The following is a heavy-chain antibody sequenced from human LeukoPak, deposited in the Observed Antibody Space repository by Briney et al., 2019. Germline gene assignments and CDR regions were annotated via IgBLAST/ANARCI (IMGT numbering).Heavy chain of an antibody. CDR2: INHSGST. CDR3: ARGQYNWFDP. Sequence: PSETLSLTCTVSGGSISSYYWGWIRQPPGKGLEWIGEINHSGSTNYNPSLKSRVTISVDTSKNQFSLKLSSVTAADTAVYYCARGQYNWFDPWGQGTLVTVSS. V-gene: IGHV4-34*01. CDR1: GGSISSYY. J-gene: IGHJ5*02.